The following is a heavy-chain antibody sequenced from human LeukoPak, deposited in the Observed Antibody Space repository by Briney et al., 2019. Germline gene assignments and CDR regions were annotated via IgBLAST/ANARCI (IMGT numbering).Heavy chain of an antibody. V-gene: IGHV3-53*01. D-gene: IGHD4-23*01. CDR2: IYSGGTT. Sequence: GGSLRLSCAVSGFTVSSNYMSWVRHAPGKGLEWVSLIYSGGTTYYADSVKGRFTISRDNSKNTLYLQMNSLRAEDTAVYYCARRAGGYSHPYDYWGQGILVTVSS. CDR1: GFTVSSNY. J-gene: IGHJ4*02. CDR3: ARRAGGYSHPYDY.